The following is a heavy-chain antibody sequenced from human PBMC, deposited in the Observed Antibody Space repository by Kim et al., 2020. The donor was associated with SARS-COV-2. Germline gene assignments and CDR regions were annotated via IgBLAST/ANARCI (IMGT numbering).Heavy chain of an antibody. J-gene: IGHJ4*02. CDR3: ARSALLKVSSSCPFCIDY. V-gene: IGHV1-69*13. CDR2: IIPIFGTA. CDR1: GGTFSSYA. D-gene: IGHD6-13*01. Sequence: SVKVSCKASGGTFSSYAISWVRQAPGQGLEWMGGIIPIFGTANYAQKFQGRVTITADESTSTAYMELSSLRSEDTAVYYCARSALLKVSSSCPFCIDYWGQGTLVTVSS.